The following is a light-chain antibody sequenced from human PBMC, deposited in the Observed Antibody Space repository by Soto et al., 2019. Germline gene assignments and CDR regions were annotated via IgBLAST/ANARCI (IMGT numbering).Light chain of an antibody. V-gene: IGLV2-14*01. Sequence: QSALTQPASVSGSPGQSITISCTGTSSDVGGYNYVSWYQQHPAKAPKLMLYVVSNRPSGVSHRFSGYKSGNTASLTISGLQAEDEADYYCFSYTTSSTLVFGGGTQLTVL. CDR3: FSYTTSSTLV. CDR1: SSDVGGYNY. CDR2: VVS. J-gene: IGLJ3*02.